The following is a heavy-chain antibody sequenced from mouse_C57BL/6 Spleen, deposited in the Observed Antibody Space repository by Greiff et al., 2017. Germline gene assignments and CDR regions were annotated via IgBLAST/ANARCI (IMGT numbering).Heavy chain of an antibody. Sequence: VQLQQSGAELVKPGASVKLSCKASGYTFTSYWMHWVKQRPGRGLEWIGRIDPNSGGTKYNEKFKSKATLTVDKPSSTAYMQLSSLTSEDSAVYYCARYDYGSSYDWYFDVWGTGTTVTVSS. CDR3: ARYDYGSSYDWYFDV. CDR1: GYTFTSYW. D-gene: IGHD1-1*01. J-gene: IGHJ1*03. CDR2: IDPNSGGT. V-gene: IGHV1-72*01.